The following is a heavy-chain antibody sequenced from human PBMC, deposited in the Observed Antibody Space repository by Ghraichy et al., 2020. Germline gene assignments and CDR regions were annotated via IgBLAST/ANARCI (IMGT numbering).Heavy chain of an antibody. V-gene: IGHV3-23*01. Sequence: LSLTCAASGFTFRTYAMSWVRQAPGKGLEWVSAITDNGGTTYDAESVKGRFTISRDNSKNTLYLQMNSLRGEDTAVYYCAKFARDWPNEYLQHWGQGALVTVSS. J-gene: IGHJ1*01. CDR1: GFTFRTYA. CDR3: AKFARDWPNEYLQH. D-gene: IGHD3/OR15-3a*01. CDR2: ITDNGGTT.